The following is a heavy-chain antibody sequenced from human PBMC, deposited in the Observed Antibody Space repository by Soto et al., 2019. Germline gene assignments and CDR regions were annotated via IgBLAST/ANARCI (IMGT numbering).Heavy chain of an antibody. CDR2: ISESGST. D-gene: IGHD1-1*01. CDR1: GQSLSGHS. CDR3: ARGSGIVALPGELEDVNYDF. Sequence: QVQLQQWGAGLVKPSETLSVSCAVYGQSLSGHSWAWIRQPPGKGLEWIGEISESGSTYYNPSLKSRVTISTDTSKNQFSLKLSSVTAADTAAYFCARGSGIVALPGELEDVNYDFWGQGTLVNVSS. V-gene: IGHV4-34*01. J-gene: IGHJ4*02.